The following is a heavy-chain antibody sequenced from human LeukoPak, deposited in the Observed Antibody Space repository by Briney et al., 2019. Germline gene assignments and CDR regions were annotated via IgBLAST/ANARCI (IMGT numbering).Heavy chain of an antibody. CDR2: ISSTGGTI. Sequence: GGSLRLSCAASGFTFSNYLMNWVRQAPGKGLEWVSFISSTGGTIYYADSVKGRFTISRDNSKNTVYLQMNSLRAEDTALYYCVKAYTTSGTYLEPWGQGTLVTVSS. D-gene: IGHD1-26*01. V-gene: IGHV3-23*01. J-gene: IGHJ4*02. CDR1: GFTFSNYL. CDR3: VKAYTTSGTYLEP.